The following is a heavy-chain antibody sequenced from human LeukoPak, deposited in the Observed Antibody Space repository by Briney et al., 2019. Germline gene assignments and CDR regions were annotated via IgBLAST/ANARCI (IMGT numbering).Heavy chain of an antibody. V-gene: IGHV3-53*01. Sequence: GGSLRLSCAASGFTVSDNLVAWVRQAPGKGLEWVSLLYGGGRTYSADSVKGRFTSSRHNSNNTLSLQMNNLRAEDTAVYYCAKVKGPAASYYYYYGMDVWGQGTTVTVSS. D-gene: IGHD2-2*01. J-gene: IGHJ6*02. CDR1: GFTVSDNL. CDR3: AKVKGPAASYYYYYGMDV. CDR2: LYGGGRT.